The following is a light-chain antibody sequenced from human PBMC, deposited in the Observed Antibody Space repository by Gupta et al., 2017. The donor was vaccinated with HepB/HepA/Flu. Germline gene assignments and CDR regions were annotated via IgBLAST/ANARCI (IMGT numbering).Light chain of an antibody. CDR2: KAS. CDR3: QQFNDPKT. V-gene: IGKV1-5*03. J-gene: IGKJ1*01. Sequence: DIQMTQSPSTLSASVGDRVTTACRASQSIGSRLAWYQQKPGKAPKLLIYKASSLDAGVPSRFSGSGSGTEFTLTISSLQPDDFATYYCQQFNDPKTFGQGTKVEIK. CDR1: QSIGSR.